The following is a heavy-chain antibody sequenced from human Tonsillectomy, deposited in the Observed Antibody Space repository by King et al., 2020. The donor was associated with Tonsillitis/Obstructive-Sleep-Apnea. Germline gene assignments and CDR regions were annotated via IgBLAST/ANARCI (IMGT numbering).Heavy chain of an antibody. CDR2: INPSGGST. V-gene: IGHV1-46*01. CDR1: GYTFTNYY. CDR3: AKDSGCLLDCFDP. Sequence: QLVQSGAEVKKPGASVKVSFRASGYTFTNYYMHWVRQAPGQGLEWMGIINPSGGSTGYAQKFQGRVTMTRDTSTSTVYMELSSLRSEETAVYYCAKDSGCLLDCFDPWGQGTLVTVSS. J-gene: IGHJ5*02. D-gene: IGHD1-26*01.